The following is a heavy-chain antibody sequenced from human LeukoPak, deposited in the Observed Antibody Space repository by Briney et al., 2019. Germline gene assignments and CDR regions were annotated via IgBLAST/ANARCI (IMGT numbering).Heavy chain of an antibody. CDR1: GGSISSYY. J-gene: IGHJ4*02. CDR2: IYYSGST. V-gene: IGHV4-59*04. Sequence: SETLSLTCTVSGGSISSYYWSWIRQPPGKGLEWIGYIYYSGSTYYNPSLKSRVTISVDTSKNQFSLKLSSVTAADTAVYYCARQSGYGSGSPYYFDYWGQGTLVTVSS. CDR3: ARQSGYGSGSPYYFDY. D-gene: IGHD3-10*01.